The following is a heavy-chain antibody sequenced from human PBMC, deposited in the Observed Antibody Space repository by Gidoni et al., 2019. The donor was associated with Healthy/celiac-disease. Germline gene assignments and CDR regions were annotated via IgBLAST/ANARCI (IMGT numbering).Heavy chain of an antibody. CDR3: AKESPEYSSSWYPHDAFDI. J-gene: IGHJ3*02. D-gene: IGHD6-13*01. Sequence: EVQLFESGGGLVQPWGSLRLSCAASGFTFSSYAMSWVRQDPGKGLEWVSAISGRGGSTYYADSVKGRFTISRDNSKNTLYLQMNSLRAEDTAVYYCAKESPEYSSSWYPHDAFDIWGQGTMVTVSS. CDR1: GFTFSSYA. CDR2: ISGRGGST. V-gene: IGHV3-23*01.